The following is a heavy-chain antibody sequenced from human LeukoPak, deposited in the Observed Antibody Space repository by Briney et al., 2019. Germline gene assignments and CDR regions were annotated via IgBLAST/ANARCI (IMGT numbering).Heavy chain of an antibody. Sequence: GGSLRLSCAASGFTFSSYSMNWVRQAPGKGLEWVSSISSSSSYIYYADSVKGRFTISRDNAKNSLYLQMNSLRAEDTAVYYCAGIAVAGRGIYWGQGTLVTVSS. CDR1: GFTFSSYS. CDR2: ISSSSSYI. D-gene: IGHD6-19*01. CDR3: AGIAVAGRGIY. V-gene: IGHV3-21*01. J-gene: IGHJ4*02.